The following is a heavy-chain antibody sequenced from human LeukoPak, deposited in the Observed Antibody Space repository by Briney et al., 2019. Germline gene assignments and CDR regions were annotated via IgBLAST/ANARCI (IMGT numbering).Heavy chain of an antibody. CDR2: FDPEDGET. Sequence: ASMKVSCKVSGYTLTELSMHWVRQAPGKGLEWMGGFDPEDGETIYAQKFQGRVTMTEDTSTDTAYMELSSLRSEDTAVYYCATVGYYDSSGYQWWFDPWGQGTLVTVSS. V-gene: IGHV1-24*01. D-gene: IGHD3-22*01. CDR1: GYTLTELS. CDR3: ATVGYYDSSGYQWWFDP. J-gene: IGHJ5*02.